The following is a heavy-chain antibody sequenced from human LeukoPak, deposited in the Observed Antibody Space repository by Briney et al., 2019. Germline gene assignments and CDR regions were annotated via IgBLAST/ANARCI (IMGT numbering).Heavy chain of an antibody. CDR1: GYTLTELS. V-gene: IGHV1-24*01. J-gene: IGHJ4*02. Sequence: GASVKVSCKVSGYTLTELSMHWVRQAPGKELEWMGGFDPEDGETIYAQKFQGKVTMSEDTSTDTAYMELSSLRSEDTAVFYCATAQWPNWGSRGLWYFDYWGQGTLVTVSS. D-gene: IGHD7-27*01. CDR2: FDPEDGET. CDR3: ATAQWPNWGSRGLWYFDY.